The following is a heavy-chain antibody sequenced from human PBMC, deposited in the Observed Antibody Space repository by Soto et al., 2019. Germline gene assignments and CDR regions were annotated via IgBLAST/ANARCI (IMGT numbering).Heavy chain of an antibody. CDR2: ISYDGSNK. CDR1: GFIFSRYG. V-gene: IGHV3-30*18. D-gene: IGHD3-10*01. J-gene: IGHJ6*02. Sequence: GGSLRLSCAASGFIFSRYGMHWVRQAPGKGLEWVAVISYDGSNKYYAESVKGRFIISRDKSENTLYLQMNSLRAEDTAVYYCAKDLGSGKPYYYYAMDVWGQGTTVTVSS. CDR3: AKDLGSGKPYYYYAMDV.